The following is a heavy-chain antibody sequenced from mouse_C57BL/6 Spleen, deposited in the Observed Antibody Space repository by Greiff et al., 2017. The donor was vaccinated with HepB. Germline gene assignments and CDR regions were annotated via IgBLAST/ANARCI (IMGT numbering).Heavy chain of an antibody. J-gene: IGHJ1*03. Sequence: EVQLEESGAGLVKPGGSVKLSCAASGYTFSSYAMSWVSQTPGKRLEWVATISDGGSYTYYTDNVKGRFTISRDNAKNNLYLQISHLKSEDTAMYYCARDDSNYVWYFDVWGTGTTVTVSS. CDR1: GYTFSSYA. D-gene: IGHD2-5*01. CDR3: ARDDSNYVWYFDV. CDR2: ISDGGSYT. V-gene: IGHV5-4*01.